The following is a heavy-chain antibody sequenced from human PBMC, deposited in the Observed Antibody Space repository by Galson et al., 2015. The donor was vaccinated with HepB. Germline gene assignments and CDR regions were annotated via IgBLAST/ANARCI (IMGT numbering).Heavy chain of an antibody. D-gene: IGHD2-15*01. CDR3: AREMGIVEAAEWHNWLDF. J-gene: IGHJ5*01. CDR1: GYPFINYA. CDR2: VGTYSVNA. Sequence: SVKVSCKASGYPFINYAIAWVRQAPGQGLEYVGWVGTYSVNAGYAQHFQGRVTMTTDKSTTTAYLELRSLTSDDTAVYYCAREMGIVEAAEWHNWLDFWGQGTPVTVSS. V-gene: IGHV1-18*01.